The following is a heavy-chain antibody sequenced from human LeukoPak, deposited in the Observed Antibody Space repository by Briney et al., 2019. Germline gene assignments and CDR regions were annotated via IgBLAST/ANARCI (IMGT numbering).Heavy chain of an antibody. Sequence: PGGSLRLSCAASGFTVSSNYMSWVRQAPGKGLEWVSVIYSGGSTYYADSVKGRFTISRDNSKNTLYLQMNSLRAEDTAVYYCARVNLAAAGEFDYWGQGTLVTVSS. D-gene: IGHD6-13*01. CDR3: ARVNLAAAGEFDY. CDR2: IYSGGST. V-gene: IGHV3-66*01. J-gene: IGHJ4*02. CDR1: GFTVSSNY.